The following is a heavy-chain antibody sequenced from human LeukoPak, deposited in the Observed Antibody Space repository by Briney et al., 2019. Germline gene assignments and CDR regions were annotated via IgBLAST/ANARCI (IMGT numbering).Heavy chain of an antibody. CDR3: ARDNAYYYDSSGSPRYFDY. CDR1: GFTFISYA. Sequence: GGSLRLSCAASGFTFISYAMSWVRQAPGKGLEWVSSISSSSSYIYYADSLKGRFTISRDNAKNSLYLQMNSLRAEDTAAYYCARDNAYYYDSSGSPRYFDYWGQGTLVTVSS. D-gene: IGHD3-22*01. V-gene: IGHV3-21*01. CDR2: ISSSSSYI. J-gene: IGHJ4*02.